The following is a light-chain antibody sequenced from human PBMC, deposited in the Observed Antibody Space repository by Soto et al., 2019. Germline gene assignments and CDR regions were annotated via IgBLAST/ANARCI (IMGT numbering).Light chain of an antibody. J-gene: IGKJ3*01. CDR3: QQYGSSPFT. V-gene: IGKV3-20*01. Sequence: EIVVTQSPGTLSLSPGARATLSCRASQSVSSSYLAWYQQKPGQAPRLLIYGASSRATGIPDRFSGSGSGKDFTLTISRLEPEDFALYYCQQYGSSPFTLGPGTKVDIK. CDR2: GAS. CDR1: QSVSSSY.